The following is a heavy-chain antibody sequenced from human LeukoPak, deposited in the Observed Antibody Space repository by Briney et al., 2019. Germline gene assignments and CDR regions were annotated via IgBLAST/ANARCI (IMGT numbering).Heavy chain of an antibody. J-gene: IGHJ4*02. CDR2: INPNSGDT. Sequence: ASVKVSCKASGYTFTAYYMHWVRQAPGRGVEWMGRINPNSGDTNYSQKFQGRVTMTRDTSISTAYMELSRLRSDYTAVYYCARVRGGGGNDYWGQGTLVTVSS. CDR1: GYTFTAYY. CDR3: ARVRGGGGNDY. V-gene: IGHV1-2*06. D-gene: IGHD4-23*01.